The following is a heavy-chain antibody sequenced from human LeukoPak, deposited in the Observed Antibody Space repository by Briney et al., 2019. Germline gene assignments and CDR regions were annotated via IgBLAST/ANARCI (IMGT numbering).Heavy chain of an antibody. CDR2: ITYGGTT. J-gene: IGHJ4*02. Sequence: PSETLSVTCFVSGGSIRSSDYCWSWIRQPPGKEVEWIASITYGGTTYYNPSLQSRVTISVDTSKNQFSLRLNSVTAADTAVYFCARYVVYGSGKYYFDYWGQGYLVAVSS. D-gene: IGHD3-10*01. V-gene: IGHV4-39*01. CDR3: ARYVVYGSGKYYFDY. CDR1: GGSIRSSDYC.